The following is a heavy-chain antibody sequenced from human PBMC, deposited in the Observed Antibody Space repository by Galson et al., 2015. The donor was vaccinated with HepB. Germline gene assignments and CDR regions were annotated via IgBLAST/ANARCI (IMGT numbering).Heavy chain of an antibody. CDR3: AREGYSGSGSYWRPFDY. J-gene: IGHJ4*02. CDR1: GFTFSSYV. CDR2: ISYDGSNK. V-gene: IGHV3-30*04. Sequence: SLRLSCAASGFTFSSYVMHWVRQAPGKGLEWVAIISYDGSNKYYADSVKGRFTISRDNSKNTLYLQMNSLRAEDTAVYYCAREGYSGSGSYWRPFDYWGQGTLVTVSS. D-gene: IGHD3-10*01.